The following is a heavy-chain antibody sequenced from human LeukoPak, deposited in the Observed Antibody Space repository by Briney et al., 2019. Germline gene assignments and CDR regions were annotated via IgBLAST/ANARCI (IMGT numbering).Heavy chain of an antibody. CDR2: INPSDGDR. D-gene: IGHD3-10*01. J-gene: IGHJ4*02. CDR1: GYTFITYK. Sequence: ASVKVSCTASGYTFITYKMHWVRQAPGQGLEWVGIINPSDGDRRNAQKFQGRVTMTRDMSTSTVYMESSSLRSEDTAVYYCAKDGGSYSADYWGQGTLVTVSS. CDR3: AKDGGSYSADY. V-gene: IGHV1-46*01.